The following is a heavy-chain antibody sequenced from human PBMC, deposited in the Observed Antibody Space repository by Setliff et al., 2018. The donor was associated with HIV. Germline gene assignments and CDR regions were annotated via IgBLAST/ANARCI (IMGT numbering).Heavy chain of an antibody. J-gene: IGHJ4*02. D-gene: IGHD2-8*01. V-gene: IGHV3-7*03. CDR3: GRQLSNALES. Sequence: GGSLRLSCAASGFTFSNYWMFWVRQAPGKGLEWVANIKFDGSEKYYVDSVKGRFSISRDNAKNSLFLQMNSLTADDTAVYYCGRQLSNALESWGQGTLVTVSS. CDR2: IKFDGSEK. CDR1: GFTFSNYW.